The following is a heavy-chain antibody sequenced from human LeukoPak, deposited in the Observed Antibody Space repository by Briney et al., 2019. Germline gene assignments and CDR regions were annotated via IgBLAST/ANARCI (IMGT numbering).Heavy chain of an antibody. CDR1: GFAFDDFA. CDR2: IRRRAYGGAA. V-gene: IGHV3-49*04. Sequence: GGSLRLSCTTSGFAFDDFAMSWVRQPAGKGLEWLGFIRRRAYGGAAEYAASVKGRFIISRDDSKGIAYLQMNSLKTEDTAVYYCSRNGLVDFDYWGQGSRVIVSP. J-gene: IGHJ4*02. CDR3: SRNGLVDFDY.